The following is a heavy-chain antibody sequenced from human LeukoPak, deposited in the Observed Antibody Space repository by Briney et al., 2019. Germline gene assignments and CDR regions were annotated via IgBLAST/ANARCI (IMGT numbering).Heavy chain of an antibody. CDR3: ARTRYSGSYDAFDI. J-gene: IGHJ3*02. V-gene: IGHV3-9*01. CDR2: ISWNSGSI. Sequence: GGSLRLSCAASGFTFDDYAMHWVRQAPGKGLEWVSGISWNSGSIGYADSVKGRFTISRDNAKNSLYLQMNSLRAEDTAVYYCARTRYSGSYDAFDIWGQGTMVTVSS. D-gene: IGHD1-26*01. CDR1: GFTFDDYA.